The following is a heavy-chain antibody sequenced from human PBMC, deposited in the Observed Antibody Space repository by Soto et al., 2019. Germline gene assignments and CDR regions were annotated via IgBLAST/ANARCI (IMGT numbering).Heavy chain of an antibody. J-gene: IGHJ2*01. V-gene: IGHV1-69*13. CDR3: ARVEVDGDYVHFDL. CDR1: GGTFSSYS. D-gene: IGHD4-17*01. CDR2: IIPIFGTA. Sequence: SGNLSCKASGGTFSSYSISWVRQAPGQGLEWMGGIIPIFGTANYAQKFQGRVTITADESTSTAYMELSSLRSEDTAVYYCARVEVDGDYVHFDLWGRGTLVTVSS.